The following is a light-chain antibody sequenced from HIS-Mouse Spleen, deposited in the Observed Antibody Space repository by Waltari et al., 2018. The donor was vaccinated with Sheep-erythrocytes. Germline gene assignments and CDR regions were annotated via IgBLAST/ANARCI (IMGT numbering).Light chain of an antibody. CDR3: CSYSGSYNHV. CDR2: DVS. V-gene: IGLV2-11*01. Sequence: QSALTQPASVSGSPGQSSTIPCPGTSSDVGGYNYVPWSQQHPGQAPQLMIYDVSKRPSGVPDRFSGSKSGNTASLTISGLQAEDEADYYCCSYSGSYNHVFATGTKVTVL. CDR1: SSDVGGYNY. J-gene: IGLJ1*01.